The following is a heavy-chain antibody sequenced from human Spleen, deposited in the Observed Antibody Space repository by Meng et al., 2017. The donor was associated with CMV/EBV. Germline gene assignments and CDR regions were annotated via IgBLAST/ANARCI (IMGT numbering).Heavy chain of an antibody. CDR3: ARKGRSSRNFYGMDV. CDR2: ISAYNGHV. CDR1: GYTFTSHD. Sequence: ASVKVSCKASGYTFTSHDITWVRQAPGQGLEWLGWISAYNGHVNYAQKIQGRVTMTTDTSTSTAYMELRSLRSDDTAVYYCARKGRSSRNFYGMDVWGQGTTVTVSS. J-gene: IGHJ6*02. D-gene: IGHD2-2*01. V-gene: IGHV1-18*01.